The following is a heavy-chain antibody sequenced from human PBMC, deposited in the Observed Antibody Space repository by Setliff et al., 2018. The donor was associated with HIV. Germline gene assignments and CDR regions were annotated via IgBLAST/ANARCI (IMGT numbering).Heavy chain of an antibody. CDR1: GGSFSGYY. D-gene: IGHD3-16*01. J-gene: IGHJ5*02. Sequence: SETLSLTCAVYGGSFSGYYWTWIRQPPGKGLEWIGDIDHIGSTNYNPSLKSRVTISIDASKSQFYVKVRSVTAADTAVYYCGRVPMYYDSRANLTHHWGQGALVTVSS. CDR3: GRVPMYYDSRANLTHH. CDR2: IDHIGST. V-gene: IGHV4-34*01.